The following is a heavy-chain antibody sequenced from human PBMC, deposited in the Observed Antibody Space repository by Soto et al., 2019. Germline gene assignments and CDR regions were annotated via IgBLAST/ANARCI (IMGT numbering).Heavy chain of an antibody. J-gene: IGHJ4*02. CDR3: ARMRGLGEISPYFDS. CDR2: IYYSGRT. Sequence: QVQLQESGPVLVKPSETLSLTCSISGGSISDHKWSWIRQPPGKGLEGIGYIYYSGRTNYNPSLKSRVTISLDTSTKQFSLRLRSVTAADTAVYYCARMRGLGEISPYFDSWGQGALVTVSS. V-gene: IGHV4-59*11. CDR1: GGSISDHK. D-gene: IGHD3-16*02.